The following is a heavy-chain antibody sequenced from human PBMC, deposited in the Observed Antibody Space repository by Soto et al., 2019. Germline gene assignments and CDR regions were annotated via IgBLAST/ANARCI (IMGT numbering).Heavy chain of an antibody. CDR3: AGRTYYYDSSGYYYFSRRPLIS. D-gene: IGHD3-22*01. V-gene: IGHV4-34*01. Sequence: SETLSLTCAVYGGSFSGYYWSWIRQPPGKGLEWIGEINHSGSTNYNPSLRSRVTISVDTSKNQFSLKLSSVTAADTAVYYCAGRTYYYDSSGYYYFSRRPLISWGQGTLVTVSS. J-gene: IGHJ4*02. CDR1: GGSFSGYY. CDR2: INHSGST.